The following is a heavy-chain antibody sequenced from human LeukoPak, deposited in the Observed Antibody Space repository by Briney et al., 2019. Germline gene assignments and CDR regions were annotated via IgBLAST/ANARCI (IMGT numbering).Heavy chain of an antibody. CDR2: IYTSGST. D-gene: IGHD2-21*01. V-gene: IGHV4-4*09. Sequence: SETLSLTCTASGGSTSSYYWGWIRQPPGKGLEWIGYIYTSGSTNYNPSLKSRVTISVDTSKNQFSLKLSSVTAADTAVYYCARQVEGVIDNYYYYYMDVWGKGTTVTVSS. CDR3: ARQVEGVIDNYYYYYMDV. J-gene: IGHJ6*03. CDR1: GGSTSSYY.